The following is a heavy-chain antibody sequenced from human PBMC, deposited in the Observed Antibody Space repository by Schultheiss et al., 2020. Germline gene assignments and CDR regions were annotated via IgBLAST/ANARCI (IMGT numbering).Heavy chain of an antibody. CDR3: TRDRPDYDFWSGPPQPYYYYYYGMDV. V-gene: IGHV3-49*03. Sequence: GGSLRLSCAASGFTFGDYAMSWFRQAPGKGLEWVGFIRSKAYGGTTEYAASVKGRFTISRDDSKSIAYLQMNSLKTEDTAVYYCTRDRPDYDFWSGPPQPYYYYYYGMDVWGQGTTVTVAS. J-gene: IGHJ6*02. CDR2: IRSKAYGGTT. D-gene: IGHD3-3*01. CDR1: GFTFGDYA.